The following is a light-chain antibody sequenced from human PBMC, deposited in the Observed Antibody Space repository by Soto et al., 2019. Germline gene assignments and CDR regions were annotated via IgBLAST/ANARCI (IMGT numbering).Light chain of an antibody. CDR1: QSVSSN. CDR3: QQYNNWPRT. V-gene: IGKV3-15*01. J-gene: IGKJ1*01. CDR2: GAS. Sequence: IVMTQSPAPLSVSPGERATLSCRASQSVSSNLAWYQQKFGQAPRLLIYGASTRATGIPARFSGSGSGTDFTLTISSLQSEDLAVYYCQQYNNWPRTFGQGTKVDIK.